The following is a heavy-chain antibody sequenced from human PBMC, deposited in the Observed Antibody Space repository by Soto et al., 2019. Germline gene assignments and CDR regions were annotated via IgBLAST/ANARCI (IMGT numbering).Heavy chain of an antibody. CDR1: GYTFTSYG. V-gene: IGHV1-18*01. CDR3: AHLFYDSSGSSGMDV. D-gene: IGHD3-22*01. Sequence: ASVKVSCKASGYTFTSYGISWVRQAPGQGLEWMGWISAYNGNTNYAQKLQGRVTMTTDTSTSTAYMELRSLRSDDTAVYYCAHLFYDSSGSSGMDVWGQGTTVTVSS. J-gene: IGHJ6*02. CDR2: ISAYNGNT.